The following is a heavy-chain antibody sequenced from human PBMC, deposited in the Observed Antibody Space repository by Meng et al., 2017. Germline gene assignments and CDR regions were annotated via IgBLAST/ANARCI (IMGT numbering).Heavy chain of an antibody. D-gene: IGHD5-18*01. CDR3: TRDKGARGYSFGYADS. J-gene: IGHJ4*02. V-gene: IGHV3-49*04. Sequence: GESLKISCTSSGFTFGDYTMGWVRQAPGGGLEWVGFIRMKAYGGTPEYAASVKGRFTISRDDSKSIVYLQMDSLKTEDTAFYYCTRDKGARGYSFGYADSWGQGTRVT. CDR2: IRMKAYGGTP. CDR1: GFTFGDYT.